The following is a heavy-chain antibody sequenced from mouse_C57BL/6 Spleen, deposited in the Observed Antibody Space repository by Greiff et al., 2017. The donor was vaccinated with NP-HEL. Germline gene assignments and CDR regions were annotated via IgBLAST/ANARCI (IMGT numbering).Heavy chain of an antibody. J-gene: IGHJ3*01. CDR2: IDPENGDT. CDR1: GFNIKDDY. V-gene: IGHV14-4*01. D-gene: IGHD2-3*01. CDR3: TTSQDGYYAWFAY. Sequence: EVQLQQSGAELVRPGASVKLSCTASGFNIKDDYMHWVKQRPEQGLEWIGWIDPENGDTEYASKFQGKATITADTSSNTAYLQLSSLTSEDTAVYYCTTSQDGYYAWFAYWGQGTLVTVSA.